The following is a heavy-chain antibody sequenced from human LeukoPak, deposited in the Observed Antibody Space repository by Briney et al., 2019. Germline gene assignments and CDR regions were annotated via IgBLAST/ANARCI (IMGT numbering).Heavy chain of an antibody. J-gene: IGHJ6*04. D-gene: IGHD4-17*01. Sequence: GGSLRLSCAASGFTFSSYSMNWVRQAPGKGLEWVSSISSSSSYIYYADSMKGRFTISRDNAKNSLYLQMNSLRAEDTAVYYCARSEGTSTDYYYYYGMDVWGKGTTVTVSS. CDR2: ISSSSSYI. CDR1: GFTFSSYS. V-gene: IGHV3-21*01. CDR3: ARSEGTSTDYYYYYGMDV.